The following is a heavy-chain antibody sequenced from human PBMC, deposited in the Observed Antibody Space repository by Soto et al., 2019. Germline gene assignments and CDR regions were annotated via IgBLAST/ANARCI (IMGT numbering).Heavy chain of an antibody. V-gene: IGHV3-74*01. D-gene: IGHD5-18*01. CDR3: ARVQGGEKRYSYGHYYYYYYGMDV. CDR2: INSDGSST. CDR1: GFTFSSYW. Sequence: GESLKISCAASGFTFSSYWMHWVRQAPGKGLVWVSRINSDGSSTSYADSVKGRFTISRDNAKNTLYLQMNSLRAEDTAVYYCARVQGGEKRYSYGHYYYYYYGMDVWGQGTTVTVSS. J-gene: IGHJ6*02.